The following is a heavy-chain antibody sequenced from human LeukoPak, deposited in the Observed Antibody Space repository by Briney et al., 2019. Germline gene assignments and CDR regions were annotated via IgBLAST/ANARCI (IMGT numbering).Heavy chain of an antibody. J-gene: IGHJ4*02. CDR2: IYSGGST. CDR3: ARDAAGLFDY. CDR1: GFTVSSNY. V-gene: IGHV3-66*01. Sequence: GGSLRLSGAASGFTVSSNYMSWVRQAPGKGLEWVSVIYSGGSTYYADSVKGRFTISRDNSKNTLYLQMNSLRAEDTAVYYCARDAAGLFDYWGQGTLVTVSS. D-gene: IGHD6-13*01.